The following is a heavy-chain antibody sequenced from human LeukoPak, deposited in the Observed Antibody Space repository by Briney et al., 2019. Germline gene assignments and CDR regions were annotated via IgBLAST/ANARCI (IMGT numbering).Heavy chain of an antibody. CDR3: ARAKDPYYYDSSGYSL. J-gene: IGHJ4*02. D-gene: IGHD3-22*01. CDR2: INPSGGST. CDR1: GYTLTSYY. V-gene: IGHV1-46*01. Sequence: ASVKVSCKASGYTLTSYYLHWVRQAPGQGLEWMAIINPSGGSTSHAQKLQGRVTMTTDTSTSTAYMELRSLRSDDTAVYYCARAKDPYYYDSSGYSLWGQGTLVTVSS.